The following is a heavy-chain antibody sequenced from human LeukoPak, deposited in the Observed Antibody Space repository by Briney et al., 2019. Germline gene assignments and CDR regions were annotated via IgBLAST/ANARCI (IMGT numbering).Heavy chain of an antibody. CDR2: INPSGGST. CDR1: GYTFTSYY. Sequence: ASVKVPCKASGYTFTSYYMHWVRQAPGQGLEWMGIINPSGGSTSYAQKFQGRVTMTRDTSTSTVYMELSSLRSEDTAVYYCAMLVGATPFDYWGQGTLVTVSS. V-gene: IGHV1-46*01. J-gene: IGHJ4*02. D-gene: IGHD1-26*01. CDR3: AMLVGATPFDY.